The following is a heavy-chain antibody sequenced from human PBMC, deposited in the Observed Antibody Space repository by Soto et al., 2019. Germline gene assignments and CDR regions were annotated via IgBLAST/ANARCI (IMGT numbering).Heavy chain of an antibody. Sequence: QVQLQESGPGLVKPSQTLSLTCTVSGGSISSGGYYWSWIRQHPGKGLEWIGYIYYSGSTYYNPSPASRVTISVDTSKNQFALKLSSVTAADTAVYYCARDKDVDIVAPYYYGMDVWGQGTTVTVSS. V-gene: IGHV4-31*03. D-gene: IGHD5-12*01. CDR3: ARDKDVDIVAPYYYGMDV. J-gene: IGHJ6*02. CDR1: GGSISSGGYY. CDR2: IYYSGST.